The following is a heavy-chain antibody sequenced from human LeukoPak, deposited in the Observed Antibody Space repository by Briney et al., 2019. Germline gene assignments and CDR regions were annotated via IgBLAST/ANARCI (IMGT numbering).Heavy chain of an antibody. V-gene: IGHV4-34*01. CDR3: ARANGDYGY. D-gene: IGHD4-17*01. CDR2: INHSGST. Sequence: SETLSLTCAVYGGSFSGYYWSWIRQPPGKGLEWIGEINHSGSTNYNPPLKSRVTISVDTSKNQFSLKLSSVTAADTAVYYCARANGDYGYWGQGTLVTVSS. CDR1: GGSFSGYY. J-gene: IGHJ4*02.